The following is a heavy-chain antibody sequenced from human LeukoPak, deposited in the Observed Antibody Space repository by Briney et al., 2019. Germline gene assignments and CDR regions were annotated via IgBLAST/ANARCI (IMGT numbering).Heavy chain of an antibody. CDR3: AREPGTSSGSGWSLGDDY. Sequence: SETLSLTCTVSVGSISSSRYYWGWIRQPPGKGLEWIGSIYYSGSTYYNPSLKSRVTISVDTSKNQFSMKLSSVTAADTAVYYCAREPGTSSGSGWSLGDDYWGQGTLVTVSS. CDR2: IYYSGST. V-gene: IGHV4-39*07. J-gene: IGHJ4*02. CDR1: VGSISSSRYY. D-gene: IGHD6-19*01.